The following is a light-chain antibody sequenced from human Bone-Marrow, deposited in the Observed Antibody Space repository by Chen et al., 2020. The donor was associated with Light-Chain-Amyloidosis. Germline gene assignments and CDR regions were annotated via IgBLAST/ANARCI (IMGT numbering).Light chain of an antibody. CDR2: DDS. V-gene: IGLV3-21*02. CDR3: QVWDRSSDRPV. Sequence: SYVLTQPSSVSVAPGQTATIACGGNNIGSTSVHWYQQPPGQAPLLVVYDDSDRPSGTPERLAGSNSGNTATLHISRGEAGDEADYYCQVWDRSSDRPVFGGGTKLTVL. CDR1: NIGSTS. J-gene: IGLJ3*02.